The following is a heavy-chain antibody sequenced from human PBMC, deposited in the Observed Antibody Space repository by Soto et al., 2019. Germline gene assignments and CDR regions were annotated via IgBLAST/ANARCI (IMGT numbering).Heavy chain of an antibody. J-gene: IGHJ6*02. CDR3: ARAIVVTIGGMDV. CDR2: IYYIGST. Sequence: PSETLSLTCTVSGGSISSAYYYWSWVRQPPGKGLEWIGYIYYIGSTFFNPSLKSRVTISKDTSRNQFSLRLNSVTAADTAVYYCARAIVVTIGGMDVCGQGTTVTVSS. CDR1: GGSISSAYYY. V-gene: IGHV4-30-4*01. D-gene: IGHD5-12*01.